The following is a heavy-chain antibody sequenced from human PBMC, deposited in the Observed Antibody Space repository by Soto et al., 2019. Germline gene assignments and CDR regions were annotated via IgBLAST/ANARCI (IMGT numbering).Heavy chain of an antibody. CDR1: GGTFSSYA. CDR2: IIPIFCTA. D-gene: IGHD1-26*01. J-gene: IGHJ4*02. V-gene: IGHV1-69*12. CDR3: ARDMWGVGPPGY. Sequence: QVQLVQSGAEVKKPGSSVKVSCKASGGTFSSYAISWVRQAPGQGLEWMGGIIPIFCTANYAQKFQGRVTITADESTSTAYIELSSLRSEDTAVYYCARDMWGVGPPGYWGQGTLVTVSS.